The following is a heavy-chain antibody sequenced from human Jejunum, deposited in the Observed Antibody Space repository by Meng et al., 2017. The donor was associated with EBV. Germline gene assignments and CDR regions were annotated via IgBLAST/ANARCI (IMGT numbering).Heavy chain of an antibody. J-gene: IGHJ4*02. CDR2: IYHIGST. CDR3: ARGGPDFGDYVPFDY. V-gene: IGHV4-30-2*01. CDR1: GDSITRGAYL. D-gene: IGHD4-17*01. Sequence: QLQLQEPRPGLVKPSPTLSLTCAVSGDSITRGAYLWSWIRQPPGKGLEWIGNIYHIGSTYYNPSLKSRVTISVDRSKNQFSLKLTSVTAADTAVYYCARGGPDFGDYVPFDYWGQGTLVTVSS.